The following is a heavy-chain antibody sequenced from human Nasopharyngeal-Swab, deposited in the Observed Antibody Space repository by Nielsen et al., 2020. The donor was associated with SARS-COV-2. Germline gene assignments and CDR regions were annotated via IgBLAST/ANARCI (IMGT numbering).Heavy chain of an antibody. D-gene: IGHD5-12*01. V-gene: IGHV3-33*01. Sequence: GESLKISCAASGFSFNNHGMHWARQAPGKGLEWVAVIWSDGKTTKYADSVKGRLTISRDKSRNTLYLHMNNLRVEDTAIYYCAREGPYSGTNVFDIWGQGTMVTVSS. J-gene: IGHJ3*02. CDR2: IWSDGKTT. CDR3: AREGPYSGTNVFDI. CDR1: GFSFNNHG.